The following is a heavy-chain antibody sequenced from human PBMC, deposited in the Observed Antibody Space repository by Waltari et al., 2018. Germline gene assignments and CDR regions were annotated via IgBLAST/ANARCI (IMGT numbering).Heavy chain of an antibody. CDR2: IKQDGSEK. V-gene: IGHV3-7*01. CDR1: GFTFSNSW. Sequence: EVQVVESGGGLVQPGGSLRLSCAASGFTFSNSWMDWVRQAPGKGLEWLANIKQDGSEKNYVDSVKGRFTIFRDNTKNSLYLQMNSLRAEDTAVYYCSKSLDVWGPGTTVTVSS. CDR3: SKSLDV. J-gene: IGHJ6*02.